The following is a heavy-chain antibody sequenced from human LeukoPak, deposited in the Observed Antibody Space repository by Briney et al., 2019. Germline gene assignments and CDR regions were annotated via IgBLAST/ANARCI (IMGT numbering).Heavy chain of an antibody. Sequence: GGSLRLSCAASGFSFSSSWMHWVRQVPGKGLEWVSRINDDETSTTYAESVKGRFTISRDNAKNTLFLQMNSLRAEDTAVYYCARAQVGYNWFDPWGQGTLVTVSS. CDR3: ARAQVGYNWFDP. D-gene: IGHD1-26*01. J-gene: IGHJ5*01. CDR1: GFSFSSSW. V-gene: IGHV3-74*01. CDR2: INDDETST.